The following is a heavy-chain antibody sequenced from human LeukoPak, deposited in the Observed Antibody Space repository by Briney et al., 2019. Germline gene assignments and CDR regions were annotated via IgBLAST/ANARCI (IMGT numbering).Heavy chain of an antibody. J-gene: IGHJ5*02. D-gene: IGHD3-10*01. Sequence: PGESLKISCKGSGYSFTSYWIGWVRQMPGKGLEWMGIIYPGDSDTRYSPSCQGHVTISADKSISTAYLQWSSLKASDTAMCYCARHAGPDYGSGSYYNEGNWFDPWGQGTLVTVSS. CDR1: GYSFTSYW. V-gene: IGHV5-51*01. CDR2: IYPGDSDT. CDR3: ARHAGPDYGSGSYYNEGNWFDP.